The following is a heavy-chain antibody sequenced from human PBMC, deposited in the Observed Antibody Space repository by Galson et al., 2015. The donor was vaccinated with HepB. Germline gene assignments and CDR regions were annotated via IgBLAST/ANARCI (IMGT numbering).Heavy chain of an antibody. J-gene: IGHJ4*02. CDR3: ARTYDFWSGEDPGDY. CDR2: IIPILGIA. Sequence: SVKVSCKASGGTFSSYAISWVRQAPGQGLEWMGRIIPILGIANYAQKFQGRVTITADKSTSTAYMELSSLRSEDTAVYYCARTYDFWSGEDPGDYWGQGTLVTVSS. CDR1: GGTFSSYA. V-gene: IGHV1-69*04. D-gene: IGHD3-3*01.